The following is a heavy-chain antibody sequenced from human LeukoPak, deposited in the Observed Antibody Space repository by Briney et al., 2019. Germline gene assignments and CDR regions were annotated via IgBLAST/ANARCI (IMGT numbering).Heavy chain of an antibody. CDR3: ARGTPDYYDSSGYYPPGNWFDP. D-gene: IGHD3-22*01. V-gene: IGHV4-4*02. CDR2: IYHSGST. J-gene: IGHJ5*02. Sequence: SETLSLTCTVSGGSISSSNWWSWVRQPPGKGLEWIGKIYHSGSTNYNPSLKSRVTISVDESKNQFSLKLSSVTAADTAVYYCARGTPDYYDSSGYYPPGNWFDPWGQGTLVTVSS. CDR1: GGSISSSNW.